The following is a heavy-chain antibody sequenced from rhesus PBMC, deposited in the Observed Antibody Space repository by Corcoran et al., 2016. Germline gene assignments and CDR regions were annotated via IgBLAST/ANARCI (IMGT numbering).Heavy chain of an antibody. J-gene: IGHJ3*01. D-gene: IGHD5-12*01. CDR3: ARGGRGYSYRDAFDF. CDR2: IYGSGIST. V-gene: IGHV4S11*01. Sequence: QLQLQESGPGLVKPSETLSLTCAVSGGSISSIYWSWIRPAPGKGLEWIGFIYGSGISTNYNPSLKSRVTLSVDTSKNQLSLKLSSVTAADTAVYYCARGGRGYSYRDAFDFWGQGLRVTVSS. CDR1: GGSISSIY.